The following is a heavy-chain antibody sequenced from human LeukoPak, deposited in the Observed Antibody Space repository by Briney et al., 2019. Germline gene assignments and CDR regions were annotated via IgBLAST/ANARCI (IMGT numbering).Heavy chain of an antibody. J-gene: IGHJ4*02. CDR3: ARVDPDSSSTLEVFDY. CDR1: GGSISSYY. CDR2: IYYSGST. Sequence: SETLSLTCTVSGGSISSYYWSWIRQPPGKGLEWIGYIYYSGSTNYNPSLKSRVTISVNTSKNQFSLKLSSVTAADTAVYYCARVDPDSSSTLEVFDYWGQGTLVTVSS. D-gene: IGHD6-6*01. V-gene: IGHV4-59*01.